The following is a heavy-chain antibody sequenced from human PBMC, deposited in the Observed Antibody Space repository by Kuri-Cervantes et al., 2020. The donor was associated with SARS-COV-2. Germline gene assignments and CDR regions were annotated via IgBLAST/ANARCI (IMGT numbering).Heavy chain of an antibody. D-gene: IGHD6-13*01. J-gene: IGHJ3*02. CDR2: INPSGGGT. CDR3: ARDADSSSWYPGAFDI. CDR1: GYTFTSYY. V-gene: IGHV1-2*02. Sequence: ASVKVSCKASGYTFTSYYIHWVRQAPGQGLEWMGIINPSGGGTNYAQKFQGRVTMTRDTSISTAYMELSRLRSDDTAVYYCARDADSSSWYPGAFDIWGQGTIVTVSS.